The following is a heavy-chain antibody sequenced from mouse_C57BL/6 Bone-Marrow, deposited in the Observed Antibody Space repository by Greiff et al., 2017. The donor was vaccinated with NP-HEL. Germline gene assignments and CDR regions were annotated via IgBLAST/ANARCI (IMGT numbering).Heavy chain of an antibody. D-gene: IGHD1-1*01. J-gene: IGHJ4*01. CDR1: GYSITSGYY. Sequence: EVQLQESGPGLVKPSQSLSLTCSVTGYSITSGYYWNWIRQFPGNKLEWMGYISYDGSNNYNPSLKNRISITRDTSKNQFFLKLNSVTTEDTATYYCARARYGSSYYYAMDYWGQGTSVTVSS. CDR3: ARARYGSSYYYAMDY. CDR2: ISYDGSN. V-gene: IGHV3-6*01.